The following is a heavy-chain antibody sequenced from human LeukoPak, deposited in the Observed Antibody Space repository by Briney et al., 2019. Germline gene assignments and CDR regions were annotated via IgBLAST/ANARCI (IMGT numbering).Heavy chain of an antibody. Sequence: PSETVSLTCTVSGGSINKYFWSWIRQPPGKALEWIAYIYYTGNTNSGSTNYNPSLKSRATISVDASKNQFSLKLISVTAADTAVYFCARSLSPVINPYFYYYGMDVWGQGTTVTVSS. CDR3: ARSLSPVINPYFYYYGMDV. J-gene: IGHJ6*02. CDR1: GGSINKYF. CDR2: IYYTGNTNSGST. V-gene: IGHV4-59*01. D-gene: IGHD3-22*01.